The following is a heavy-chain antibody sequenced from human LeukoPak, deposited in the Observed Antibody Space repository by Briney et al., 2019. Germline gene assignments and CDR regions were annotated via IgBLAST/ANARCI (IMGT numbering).Heavy chain of an antibody. CDR2: ISAYNGNT. CDR1: GYTFTSYG. Sequence: ASVKVSCKASGYTFTSYGISWVRQAPGQGLEWMGWISAYNGNTNYAQKLQGRVTMTTDTSTSTAYMELRSLRSDDTAVYYCASHHGSGGYPEYFQHWGQGTLVTVSS. J-gene: IGHJ1*01. V-gene: IGHV1-18*04. D-gene: IGHD3-10*01. CDR3: ASHHGSGGYPEYFQH.